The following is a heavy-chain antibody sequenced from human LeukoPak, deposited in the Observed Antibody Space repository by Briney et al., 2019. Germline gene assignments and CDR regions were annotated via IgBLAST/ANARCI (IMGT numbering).Heavy chain of an antibody. V-gene: IGHV1-18*01. Sequence: ASVKVSCKASGYTFTNYSISWVRQAPGQWLEWMGWISANNGNTNYAQKLQGRVTMTTDTSTTTAYMELRSLRSDDTAVYYCARDLYSTGWYGYWGQGTLVTVSS. CDR1: GYTFTNYS. J-gene: IGHJ4*02. D-gene: IGHD6-19*01. CDR2: ISANNGNT. CDR3: ARDLYSTGWYGY.